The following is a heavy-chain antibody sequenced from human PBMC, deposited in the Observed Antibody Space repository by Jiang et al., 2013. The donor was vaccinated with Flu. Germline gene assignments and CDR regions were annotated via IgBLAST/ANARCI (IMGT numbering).Heavy chain of an antibody. Sequence: TCTVSGGSIHSYYWSWIRQPPGKRLEWIGYIHYSGRTNYSPSLESRATISVDMSKNQFSLKLRSVTAADTAVYYCAIARLDYSDYRDYGLDVWGQGTTVSVSS. CDR2: IHYSGRT. CDR3: AIARLDYSDYRDYGLDV. CDR1: GGSIHSYY. J-gene: IGHJ6*02. V-gene: IGHV4-59*03. D-gene: IGHD4-11*01.